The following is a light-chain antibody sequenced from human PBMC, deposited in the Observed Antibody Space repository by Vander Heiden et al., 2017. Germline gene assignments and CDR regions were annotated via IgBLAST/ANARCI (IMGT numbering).Light chain of an antibody. CDR2: SNN. CDR3: AAWDDSLNGWV. V-gene: IGLV1-44*01. CDR1: SSNLGSNT. J-gene: IGLJ3*02. Sequence: QSVLTQPPSASGTPGQRVTLSCSGSSSNLGSNTVNGCQQVPGTAPKLLIYSNNQRPSGVPDQFSGSKSGTSASLAISGLQSEDEADYYCAAWDDSLNGWVFGGGTKLTVL.